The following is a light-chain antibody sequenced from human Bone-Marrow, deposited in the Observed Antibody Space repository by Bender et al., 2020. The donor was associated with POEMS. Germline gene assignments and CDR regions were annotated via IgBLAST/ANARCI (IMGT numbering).Light chain of an antibody. Sequence: QYALTQPASVSGSPGQSITISCTGTSSNIVSYSYNLVSWYQQHPGKAPKLMIYEGTKRPSGVSSRFSGSTSGDAASLTISGLQADDEADYYCTAFTGYKNVFGGGTKLTVL. CDR3: TAFTGYKNV. CDR2: EGT. CDR1: SSNIVSYSYNL. J-gene: IGLJ2*01. V-gene: IGLV2-14*02.